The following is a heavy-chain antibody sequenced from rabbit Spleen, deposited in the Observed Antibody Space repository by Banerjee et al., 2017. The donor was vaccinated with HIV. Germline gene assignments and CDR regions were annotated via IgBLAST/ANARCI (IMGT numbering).Heavy chain of an antibody. D-gene: IGHD1-1*01. CDR3: VRDQYQYASSSGYYIQLNL. J-gene: IGHJ4*01. CDR1: GFDFSSYG. V-gene: IGHV1S47*01. Sequence: QEQLVESGGGLVQPGGSLKLSCKASGFDFSSYGVSWVRQAPGKGLEWIGYIDPVFGSTYYASWVNGRFTISSHNAQNTLYLQLDSLTAADTATYFCVRDQYQYASSSGYYIQLNLWGPGTLVTVS. CDR2: IDPVFGST.